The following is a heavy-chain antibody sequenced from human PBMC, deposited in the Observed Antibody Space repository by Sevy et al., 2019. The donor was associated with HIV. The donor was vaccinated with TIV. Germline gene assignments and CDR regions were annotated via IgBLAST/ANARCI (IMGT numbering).Heavy chain of an antibody. CDR3: ARGNGDPRSFGYYYGMDV. J-gene: IGHJ6*02. CDR1: GYTFTSYG. D-gene: IGHD4-17*01. CDR2: ISAYNGNT. Sequence: ASVKVSCKASGYTFTSYGISWVRQALGQGLEWMGWISAYNGNTNYAQKLQGRVTMTTDTSTSTAYMELRSLRSDDTAVYYCARGNGDPRSFGYYYGMDVWGQGTTVTVSS. V-gene: IGHV1-18*01.